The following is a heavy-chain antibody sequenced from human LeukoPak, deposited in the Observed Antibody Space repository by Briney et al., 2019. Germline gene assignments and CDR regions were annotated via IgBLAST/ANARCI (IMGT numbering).Heavy chain of an antibody. CDR2: ISGSSSYI. D-gene: IGHD3-22*01. J-gene: IGHJ4*02. V-gene: IGHV3-21*01. Sequence: GGSLRLSCAASGFTFSSYSMNWVRQAPGKGLEWVSCISGSSSYIYYADSVKGRFTISRDNSKNTLYLQMNSLRAEDTALYFCARDRTNGYIDYWGQGTLVTVSS. CDR3: ARDRTNGYIDY. CDR1: GFTFSSYS.